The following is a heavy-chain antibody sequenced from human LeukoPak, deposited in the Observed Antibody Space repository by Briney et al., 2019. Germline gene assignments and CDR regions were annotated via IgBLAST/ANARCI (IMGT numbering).Heavy chain of an antibody. CDR1: GGSISGSRYY. CDR2: IHYSGST. V-gene: IGHV4-39*01. Sequence: PSETLSLTCTVSGGSISGSRYYWGWIRQPPGKGPEWIGSIHYSGSTYYNSPLTSRLTISVDTSKNQFSLKLSSVTAADTAVYYCARHSRIVGAVAGTLLEYWGQGTLVTVSS. CDR3: ARHSRIVGAVAGTLLEY. D-gene: IGHD6-19*01. J-gene: IGHJ4*02.